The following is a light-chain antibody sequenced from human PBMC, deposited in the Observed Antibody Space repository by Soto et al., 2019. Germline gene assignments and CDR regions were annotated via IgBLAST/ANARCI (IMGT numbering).Light chain of an antibody. J-gene: IGKJ2*01. CDR3: QQYCSSPPYP. V-gene: IGKV3-20*01. Sequence: EIVLTQSPGTLSLSPGERATLSCRASQSVSSSYLAWYQQKPGQAPRLLIYGASSRATGIADRFSGSGSGTDLTLTISRLYHEDFAVYYCQQYCSSPPYPFGHATQREIK. CDR2: GAS. CDR1: QSVSSSY.